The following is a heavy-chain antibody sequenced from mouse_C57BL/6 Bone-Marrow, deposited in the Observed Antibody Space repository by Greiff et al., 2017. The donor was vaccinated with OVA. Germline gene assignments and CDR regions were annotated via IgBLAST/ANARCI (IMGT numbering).Heavy chain of an antibody. Sequence: VMLVESGAELARPGASVKLSCKASGYTFTSYGISWVKQRTGQGLEWIGEIYPRSGNTYYNEKFKGKATLTADKSSSTAYMELRSLTSEDSAVYFCAKRITTVVATADYWGQGTTLTVSS. D-gene: IGHD1-1*01. V-gene: IGHV1-81*01. J-gene: IGHJ2*01. CDR1: GYTFTSYG. CDR3: AKRITTVVATADY. CDR2: IYPRSGNT.